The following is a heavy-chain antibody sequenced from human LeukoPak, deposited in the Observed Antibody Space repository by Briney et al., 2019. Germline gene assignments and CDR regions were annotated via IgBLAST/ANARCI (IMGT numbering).Heavy chain of an antibody. D-gene: IGHD4-17*01. CDR3: ARDLSLGRHDDGEPFDY. V-gene: IGHV1-18*01. J-gene: IGHJ4*02. CDR2: ISGYNGNT. CDR1: GYTFTNHG. Sequence: ASVMVSCKTSGYTFTNHGISWVRQAPGQGLEWMGWISGYNGNTNYVQKFRGRVTMTTDTSTSTAYMELGSLSSDDTAVYYCARDLSLGRHDDGEPFDYWGQGTLVTVSS.